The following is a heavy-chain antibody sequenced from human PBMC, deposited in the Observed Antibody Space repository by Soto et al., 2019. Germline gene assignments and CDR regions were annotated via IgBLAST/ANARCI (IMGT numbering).Heavy chain of an antibody. CDR3: ASGDWWLFDY. V-gene: IGHV1-3*05. CDR1: GYTFTSYA. CDR2: INAGNGNT. Sequence: QVQLVQSGAEEKKPGASVKVSCKASGYTFTSYAIHWVRQAPGQRLEWMGWINAGNGNTKHSQKFQGRATITRDTSASTAYMELSSLKSEATAVYYCASGDWWLFDYWGQGTLVTVSS. J-gene: IGHJ4*02. D-gene: IGHD2-8*02.